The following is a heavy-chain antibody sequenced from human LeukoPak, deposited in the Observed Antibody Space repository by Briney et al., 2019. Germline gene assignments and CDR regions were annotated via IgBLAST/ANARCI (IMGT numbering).Heavy chain of an antibody. CDR1: GFTFSSYA. D-gene: IGHD1-7*01. CDR3: AKDIGSLISRTLDT. Sequence: GGSLRLSCAASGFTFSSYAMSWVRQAPGKGLEWVSGISGSGGSTYYADSVKGRFTISRDNSKNTLYLQMDSLRAEDTAVYYCAKDIGSLISRTLDTWGQGTLVTVSS. J-gene: IGHJ4*02. V-gene: IGHV3-23*01. CDR2: ISGSGGST.